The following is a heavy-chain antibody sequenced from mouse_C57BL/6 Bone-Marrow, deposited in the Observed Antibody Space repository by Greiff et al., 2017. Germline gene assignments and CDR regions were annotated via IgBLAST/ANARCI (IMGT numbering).Heavy chain of an antibody. CDR2: ISNGGGST. CDR1: GFTFSDYY. Sequence: EVKLMESGGGLVQPGGSLKLSCAASGFTFSDYYMYWVRQTPEKRLEWVAYISNGGGSTYYPDTVKGRFTISRDTAKNTLYLQMSRLKSEDTSMDNCASHPTVLDVEAIDYWGQGTSVTVSS. D-gene: IGHD1-1*01. V-gene: IGHV5-12*01. CDR3: ASHPTVLDVEAIDY. J-gene: IGHJ4*01.